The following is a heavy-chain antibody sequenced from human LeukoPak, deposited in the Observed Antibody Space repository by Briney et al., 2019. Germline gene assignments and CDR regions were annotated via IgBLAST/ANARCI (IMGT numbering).Heavy chain of an antibody. D-gene: IGHD3-22*01. CDR2: IWYDGSNK. V-gene: IGHV3-33*01. CDR1: GFTFSSYG. J-gene: IGHJ6*02. CDR3: ARERGGYDSSGYYYVYYGMDV. Sequence: GGSLRLSCAASGFTFSSYGMHWVRQAPGKGLEWVAVIWYDGSNKYYADSVKGRFTISRDNSKNTLYLQMNSLRAEDTAVYYCARERGGYDSSGYYYVYYGMDVWGQGTTVTVSS.